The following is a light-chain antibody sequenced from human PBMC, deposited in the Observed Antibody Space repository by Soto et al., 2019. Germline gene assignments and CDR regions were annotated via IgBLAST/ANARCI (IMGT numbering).Light chain of an antibody. CDR3: SSYTSSSTLV. J-gene: IGLJ1*01. V-gene: IGLV2-14*01. Sequence: QSALTQPASVSGSPGQSITISCTGTNSDVGGYNYVSWSQQHPGKAPKLLISEVSNRPSGVSNRFSGSKSGNTASLTISGLQAEDEADYYCSSYTSSSTLVFGTGTKVTVL. CDR2: EVS. CDR1: NSDVGGYNY.